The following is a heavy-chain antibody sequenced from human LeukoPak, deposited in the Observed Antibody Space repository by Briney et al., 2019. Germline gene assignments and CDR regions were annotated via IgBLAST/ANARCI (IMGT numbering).Heavy chain of an antibody. D-gene: IGHD6-13*01. J-gene: IGHJ4*02. Sequence: PPETLSLTCAVYGGSFSGYYWSWIRQPPGKGLEWIGEINHSGSTNYNPSLKSRVTISVDTSKNQFSLKLSSVTAADTAVYYCARTGSSWIADTWGQGTLVTVSS. CDR3: ARTGSSWIADT. CDR1: GGSFSGYY. V-gene: IGHV4-34*01. CDR2: INHSGST.